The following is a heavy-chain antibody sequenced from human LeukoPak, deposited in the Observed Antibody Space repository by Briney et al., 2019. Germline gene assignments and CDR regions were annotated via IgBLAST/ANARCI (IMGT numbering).Heavy chain of an antibody. CDR2: IYPGDSDT. J-gene: IGHJ4*02. CDR1: GYSFTSYW. Sequence: GESLKISCKGSGYSFTSYWIGWVRQMPGKGLEWMGIIYPGDSDTRYSPSFQGQVTISADKSISTAYPQWSSLKASDTAMYYCARHQNRYYYGDRAHFDYWGQGTLVTVSS. D-gene: IGHD3-10*01. CDR3: ARHQNRYYYGDRAHFDY. V-gene: IGHV5-51*01.